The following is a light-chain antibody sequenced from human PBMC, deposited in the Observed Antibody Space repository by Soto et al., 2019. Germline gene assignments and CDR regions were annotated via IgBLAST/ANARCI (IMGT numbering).Light chain of an antibody. CDR3: QQYGDSPFT. V-gene: IGKV3-20*01. Sequence: EIVLTQSPGTLSLSPGERATLSCRASQSVSSSFLAWYQQKPGQAPRLLIYGASTRATGIPDRFSGSGSGTDFTLTISRLEPEDFAVYYWQQYGDSPFTFGPGTKVDI. CDR2: GAS. CDR1: QSVSSSF. J-gene: IGKJ3*01.